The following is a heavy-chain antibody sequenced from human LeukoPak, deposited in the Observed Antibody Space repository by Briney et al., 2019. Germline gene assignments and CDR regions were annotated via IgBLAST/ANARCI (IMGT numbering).Heavy chain of an antibody. CDR2: INGDGSSTSDGSGT. J-gene: IGHJ4*02. CDR1: GFTFSSYW. D-gene: IGHD6-6*01. CDR3: VTEYNQFHY. V-gene: IGHV3-74*01. Sequence: GGSLRLSCAASGFTFSSYWMHWVRQAPGKGLVWVSRINGDGSSTSDGSGTSYADSVKGRFTISRDNAKKSLYLQMNSLRAEDTAVYYRVTEYNQFHYWGQGTLVTVSS.